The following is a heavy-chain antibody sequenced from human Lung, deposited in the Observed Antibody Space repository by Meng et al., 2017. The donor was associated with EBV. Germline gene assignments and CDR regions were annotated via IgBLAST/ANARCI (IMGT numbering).Heavy chain of an antibody. Sequence: QVRLQESGPGLLKPSQTLSLTCTVSGGSISSKNYYWSWIRQHPGKGLEWIGYIYYSGSTYYNPSLKSRVTISVDTSKNQFSLNLTFVTAADTAVYYCATTTVRGVNWIDPWGQGTLVTVFS. V-gene: IGHV4-31*04. CDR1: GGSISSKNYY. CDR3: ATTTVRGVNWIDP. J-gene: IGHJ5*02. CDR2: IYYSGST. D-gene: IGHD3-10*01.